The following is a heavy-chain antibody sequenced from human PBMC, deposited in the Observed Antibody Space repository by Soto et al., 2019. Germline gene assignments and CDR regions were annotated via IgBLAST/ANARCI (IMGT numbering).Heavy chain of an antibody. D-gene: IGHD2-15*01. CDR2: INAGNGNT. V-gene: IGHV1-3*01. CDR1: VYTFTSYT. J-gene: IGHJ6*02. CDR3: ARDIVVVVAASYYYSGMDV. Sequence: AAVKVSCQASVYTFTSYTMHWVRQAPGRRREWMGWINAGNGNTKYSQKFQGRVTISRDTFASTAYMELSSLRCEDTAVYYCARDIVVVVAASYYYSGMDVWGQGTTVTVSS.